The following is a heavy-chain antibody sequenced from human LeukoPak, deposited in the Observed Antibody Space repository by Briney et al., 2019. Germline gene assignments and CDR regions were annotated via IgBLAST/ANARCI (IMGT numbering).Heavy chain of an antibody. V-gene: IGHV3-48*04. Sequence: GGSLRLSCAASGFPFNRYSMNWVRQAPGKGLEWLSFISGSSSTIYYADSVRGRFSISRDNAKNSLYLQMNSLRVGDTAVYYCVRDLGGYDPFWGQGTLVTVSS. CDR3: VRDLGGYDPF. CDR1: GFPFNRYS. CDR2: ISGSSSTI. D-gene: IGHD5-12*01. J-gene: IGHJ4*02.